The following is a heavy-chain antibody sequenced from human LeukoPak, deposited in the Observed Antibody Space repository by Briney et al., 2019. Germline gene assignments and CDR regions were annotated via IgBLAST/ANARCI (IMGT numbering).Heavy chain of an antibody. D-gene: IGHD3-16*01. J-gene: IGHJ3*02. V-gene: IGHV5-51*01. Sequence: GESLKISCKGSGYSFTSFWIGWVRQMPGRGLEWMGIIYPGASDTRYSPSFRGQVTISADESITTAYLQWSSLKSSDTAMYYCARLGTYDYVWGSPGDIWGQGTMVTVSS. CDR2: IYPGASDT. CDR1: GYSFTSFW. CDR3: ARLGTYDYVWGSPGDI.